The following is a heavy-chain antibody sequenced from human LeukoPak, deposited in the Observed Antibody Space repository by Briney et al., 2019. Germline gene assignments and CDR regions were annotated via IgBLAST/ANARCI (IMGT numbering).Heavy chain of an antibody. D-gene: IGHD2-15*01. CDR2: ISWNSGSI. V-gene: IGHV3-9*01. CDR1: GFTFDDYA. CDR3: ARVADIGPDY. J-gene: IGHJ4*02. Sequence: GRSLRLSCAASGFTFDDYAMHWVRQAPGKGLEWVSGISWNSGSIGYADSVKGRFTISRDNAKNSLYLQMNSLRAEDTAVYYCARVADIGPDYWGQGTLVTVSS.